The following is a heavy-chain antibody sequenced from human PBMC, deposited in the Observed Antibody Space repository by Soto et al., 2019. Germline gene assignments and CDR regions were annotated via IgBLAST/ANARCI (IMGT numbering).Heavy chain of an antibody. CDR1: GFTFSSSA. D-gene: IGHD5-12*01. CDR2: ISISGTTI. J-gene: IGHJ4*02. Sequence: EVQLVESGGGLVQPGGSLRLSCAASGFTFSSSAMNWVRQAPGEGLEWVSYISISGTTIYYADSVRGRFTISRDNAKNSLYLQMNSRRDEDTAVYYCARGVATIDYWGQGTLVTVSS. CDR3: ARGVATIDY. V-gene: IGHV3-48*02.